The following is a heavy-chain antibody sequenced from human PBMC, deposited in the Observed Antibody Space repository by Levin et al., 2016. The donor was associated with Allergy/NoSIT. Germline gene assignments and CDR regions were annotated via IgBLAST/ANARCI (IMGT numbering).Heavy chain of an antibody. V-gene: IGHV4-59*01. CDR1: GDSISSDY. J-gene: IGHJ4*02. CDR3: ARQKFIAVADS. CDR2: IYYTGSP. D-gene: IGHD6-19*01. Sequence: SETLSLTCTVSGDSISSDYWSWIRQPPGKGLEWVAFIYYTGSPNYNPALKTRLSISLDKSKSQFSLQLTSVTAADTAVYYCARQKFIAVADSWGQGILVTVSS.